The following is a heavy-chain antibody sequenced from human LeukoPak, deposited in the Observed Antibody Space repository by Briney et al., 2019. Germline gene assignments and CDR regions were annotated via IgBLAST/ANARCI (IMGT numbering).Heavy chain of an antibody. Sequence: SETLSLTCTVSGGSISSYYWSWIRQPPGKGLEWIGYIYYSGSTNYNPSLKSRVTISVDTSENQFSLKLSSVTAADTAVYYCARVGGSSWSGYYYYGMDVWGQGTTVTVSS. J-gene: IGHJ6*02. CDR3: ARVGGSSWSGYYYYGMDV. V-gene: IGHV4-59*01. D-gene: IGHD6-13*01. CDR2: IYYSGST. CDR1: GGSISSYY.